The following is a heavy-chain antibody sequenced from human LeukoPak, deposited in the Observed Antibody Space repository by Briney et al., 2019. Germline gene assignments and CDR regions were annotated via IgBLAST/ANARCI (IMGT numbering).Heavy chain of an antibody. V-gene: IGHV4-39*01. CDR2: IFYSGST. J-gene: IGHJ4*02. CDR1: GGSISTSSYY. D-gene: IGHD3-10*01. CDR3: ARRHYGQNAFDY. Sequence: SETLSLTCTVSGGSISTSSYYWGWVRQPPGKGLEWIGNIFYSGSTYYNPSLKSRVTISVDTSKNQFSLKLSSVTAADTAVYYCARRHYGQNAFDYWGQGTLVTVSS.